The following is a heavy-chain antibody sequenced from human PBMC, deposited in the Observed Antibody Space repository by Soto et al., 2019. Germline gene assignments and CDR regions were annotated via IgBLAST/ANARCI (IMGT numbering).Heavy chain of an antibody. CDR1: GFSLSSTRMA. D-gene: IGHD6-19*01. CDR2: IYWDDDK. Sequence: QITLKESGPTLVKPPQTLTLTCTFSGFSLSSTRMAVGWIRQPPGKALEWLALIYWDDDKRYSPFLKSRLTITKDTSKNQVVRTMSNMDPVDTARYYCAHIVVAGLGYYFDYWGQGTLVTVSS. CDR3: AHIVVAGLGYYFDY. J-gene: IGHJ4*02. V-gene: IGHV2-5*02.